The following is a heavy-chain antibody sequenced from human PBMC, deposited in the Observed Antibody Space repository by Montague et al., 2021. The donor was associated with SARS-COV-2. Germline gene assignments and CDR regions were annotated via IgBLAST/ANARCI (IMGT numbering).Heavy chain of an antibody. Sequence: SETLSLTCTVSGGSISSYYWSWIRQPPGKGLEWIGYIYYSGSTNYNPSLKSRVTISVDTSKNQFSLKLSSVTAAYTAVYYCARGSGWLGNAFDIWGHGTMVTVSS. CDR3: ARGSGWLGNAFDI. CDR2: IYYSGST. J-gene: IGHJ3*02. D-gene: IGHD6-19*01. V-gene: IGHV4-59*01. CDR1: GGSISSYY.